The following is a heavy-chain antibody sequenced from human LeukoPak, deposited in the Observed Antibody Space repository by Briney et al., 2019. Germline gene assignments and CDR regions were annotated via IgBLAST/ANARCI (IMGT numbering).Heavy chain of an antibody. CDR2: INPSGGST. CDR1: GYTFTSYY. CDR3: ARDRREYCSSTSCSNWFDP. Sequence: ASVKVSCKASGYTFTSYYMHWVRQAPGQGLEWMGIINPSGGSTSYAQKFQGRVTMTRDTSTSTVYMELSSLRSEDTAVYYCARDRREYCSSTSCSNWFDPWGQGTLVTVSS. D-gene: IGHD2-2*01. J-gene: IGHJ5*02. V-gene: IGHV1-46*01.